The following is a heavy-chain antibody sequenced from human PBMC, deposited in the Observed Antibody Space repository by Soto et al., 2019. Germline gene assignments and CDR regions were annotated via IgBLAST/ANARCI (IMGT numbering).Heavy chain of an antibody. CDR1: GASINSDPYF. D-gene: IGHD3-3*01. Sequence: QVQLQESGPGLVKPSETLSLRCSVSGASINSDPYFWAWIRQSPGRGLEWIGSIDYSGKTYYNPSLQSRVTISVDPPKSQFSLNMSAVTAADTAVYFCARQGGQMRSLEWLAIDPWGHGTLVTVSS. V-gene: IGHV4-39*01. CDR2: IDYSGKT. J-gene: IGHJ5*02. CDR3: ARQGGQMRSLEWLAIDP.